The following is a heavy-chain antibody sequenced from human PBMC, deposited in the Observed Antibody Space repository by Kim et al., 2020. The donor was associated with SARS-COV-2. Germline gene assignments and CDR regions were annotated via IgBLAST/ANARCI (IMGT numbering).Heavy chain of an antibody. CDR3: AKGRGYDGSGSPR. Sequence: YADSVKDRYTISRDSTKNTLYLRMNSLRAEDTAVYYCAKGRGYDGSGSPRWSQRTLFTVSS. J-gene: IGHJ4*02. D-gene: IGHD3-10*01. V-gene: IGHV3-23*01.